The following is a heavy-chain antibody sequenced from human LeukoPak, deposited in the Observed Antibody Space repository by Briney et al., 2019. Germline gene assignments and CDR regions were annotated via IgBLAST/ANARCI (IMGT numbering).Heavy chain of an antibody. CDR2: INHSGST. Sequence: SETLSLTCAVYGGSFSGYYWSWIRQPPGKGLEWIGEINHSGSTNYNPSLKSRVTISVDTSKNQFSLKLSSVTAADMAVYYCARAPHYDILTGYAYYFDYWGQGTLVTVSS. V-gene: IGHV4-34*01. CDR1: GGSFSGYY. CDR3: ARAPHYDILTGYAYYFDY. J-gene: IGHJ4*02. D-gene: IGHD3-9*01.